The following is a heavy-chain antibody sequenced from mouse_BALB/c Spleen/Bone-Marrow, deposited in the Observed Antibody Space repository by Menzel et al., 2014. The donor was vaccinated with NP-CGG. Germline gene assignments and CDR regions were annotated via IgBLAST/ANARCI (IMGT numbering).Heavy chain of an antibody. V-gene: IGHV3-8*02. CDR2: ISYSGNT. CDR1: GDSITSGY. D-gene: IGHD2-3*01. J-gene: IGHJ2*01. CDR3: ATYDGYCFDY. Sequence: EVKLVESGPSLVKPSQTLSLTCSFTGDSITSGYWNWIRKFPGNKLEYMGYISYSGNTYYNPSLKSRISITRDTSKNXYYLQLNSVTTEDTATYYCATYDGYCFDYWGQGTTLTVSS.